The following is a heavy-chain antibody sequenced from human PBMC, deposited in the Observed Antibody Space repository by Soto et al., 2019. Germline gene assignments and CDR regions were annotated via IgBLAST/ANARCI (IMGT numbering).Heavy chain of an antibody. D-gene: IGHD3-10*01. CDR1: RSSLSEYF. J-gene: IGHJ4*03. Sequence: YVTMPLPCCVSRSSLSEYFRSWIRHHPGKGLERIGYIYYLGRAAYNPSLWSRVTISVHTPKRQSSLRLTSGTDADTAVYYCARDGCDGSGSQYPACWDPGTQVAVAS. CDR2: IYYLGRA. CDR3: ARDGCDGSGSQYPAC. V-gene: IGHV4-59*01.